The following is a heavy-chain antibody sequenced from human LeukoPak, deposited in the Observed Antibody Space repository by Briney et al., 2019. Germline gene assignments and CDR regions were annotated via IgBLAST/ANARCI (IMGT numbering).Heavy chain of an antibody. Sequence: GGSLRLSCAASGYPFHDYAMLCVRHAPGKGLEGVFGICWDSVSIGYADSVKGHFPIYSDNAKNSLYLQMTSLRAEDTALYYCAKVGSGWSYWGQGTLVTVSS. J-gene: IGHJ4*02. V-gene: IGHV3-9*01. CDR1: GYPFHDYA. CDR2: ICWDSVSI. D-gene: IGHD6-19*01. CDR3: AKVGSGWSY.